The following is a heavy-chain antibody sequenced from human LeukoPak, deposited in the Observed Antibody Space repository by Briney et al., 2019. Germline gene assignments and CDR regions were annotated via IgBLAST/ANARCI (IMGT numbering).Heavy chain of an antibody. D-gene: IGHD2-21*02. CDR3: ARDGCGGDCYFDY. CDR2: ISSSSSYI. J-gene: IGHJ4*02. Sequence: GGSLRLSCAASGFTFSSHSMNWVRQAPGKGLEWVSSISSSSSYIYYADSVKGRFTISRDNAKNSLYLQMNSLRAEDTAVYYCARDGCGGDCYFDYWGQGTLVTVSS. V-gene: IGHV3-21*01. CDR1: GFTFSSHS.